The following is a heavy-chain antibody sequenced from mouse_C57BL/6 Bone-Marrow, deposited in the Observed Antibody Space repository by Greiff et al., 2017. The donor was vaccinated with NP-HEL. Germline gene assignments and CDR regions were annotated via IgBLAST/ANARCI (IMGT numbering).Heavy chain of an antibody. Sequence: VQLQQSGPELVKPGASVKISCKASGYAFSSSWMNWVKQRPGKGLEWIGRIYPGDGDTNYNGKFKGKATLTADKSSSTAYMQLSSLTSEDSAVYFCARSEMVDSSGWGQGTLVTVSA. J-gene: IGHJ3*01. CDR1: GYAFSSSW. CDR3: ARSEMVDSSG. V-gene: IGHV1-82*01. CDR2: IYPGDGDT. D-gene: IGHD3-2*02.